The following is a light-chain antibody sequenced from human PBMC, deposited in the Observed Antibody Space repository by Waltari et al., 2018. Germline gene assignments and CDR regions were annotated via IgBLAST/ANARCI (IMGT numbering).Light chain of an antibody. CDR1: QGINDY. CDR3: HQHDHLPLT. CDR2: YAS. J-gene: IGKJ4*01. Sequence: DIQMTQSPSSLSASVGDRVTITCRASQGINDYLSWYQQKPGKAPKRLIYYASTLESGVPSRFSGSGPGTDYSLTISSLQPEDIATYYCHQHDHLPLTFGGGTKVEIK. V-gene: IGKV1-33*01.